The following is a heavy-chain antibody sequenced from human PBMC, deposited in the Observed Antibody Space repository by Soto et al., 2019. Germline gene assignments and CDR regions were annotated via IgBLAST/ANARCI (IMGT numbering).Heavy chain of an antibody. CDR1: GGSFSGYY. D-gene: IGHD3-16*01. J-gene: IGHJ4*02. CDR3: ARRAIMITFGGVISPGYFDY. CDR2: INHSGST. V-gene: IGHV4-34*01. Sequence: KPSETLSLTCAVYGGSFSGYYWSWIRQPPGKGLEWIGEINHSGSTNYNTSLKSRVTISVDTAKNQFSLKLSSVNAADTAVYYCARRAIMITFGGVISPGYFDYWGQGTLVTVSS.